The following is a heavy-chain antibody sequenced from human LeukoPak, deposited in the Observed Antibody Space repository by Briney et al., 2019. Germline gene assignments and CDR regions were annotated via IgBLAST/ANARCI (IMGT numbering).Heavy chain of an antibody. CDR3: AKDLQADTAMVWDY. Sequence: PGRSLRLSCAASGFTFSSYAMSWVRQARGKGLEWVSAISGSGGSTYYADSVKGRFTISRDNSKNTLYLQMNSLRAEDTAVYYCAKDLQADTAMVWDYWGQGTLVTVSS. J-gene: IGHJ4*02. D-gene: IGHD5-18*01. CDR1: GFTFSSYA. V-gene: IGHV3-23*01. CDR2: ISGSGGST.